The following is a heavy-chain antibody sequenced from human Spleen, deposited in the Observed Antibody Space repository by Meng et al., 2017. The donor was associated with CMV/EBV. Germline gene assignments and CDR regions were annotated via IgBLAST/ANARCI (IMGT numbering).Heavy chain of an antibody. CDR2: IKQDESEK. V-gene: IGHV3-7*01. D-gene: IGHD4-23*01. CDR1: GFTFSNYW. Sequence: GESLKISCAASGFTFSNYWMSWVRQAPGKGLEWVANIKQDESEKYNVDSVEGRFTISRDNAENSLYLQMNSLRAEDTAVYYCAREYGGVGAFDIWGQGTMVTVSS. J-gene: IGHJ3*02. CDR3: AREYGGVGAFDI.